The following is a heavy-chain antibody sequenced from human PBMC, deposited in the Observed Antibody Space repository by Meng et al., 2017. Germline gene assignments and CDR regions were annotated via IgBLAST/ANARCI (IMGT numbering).Heavy chain of an antibody. CDR2: IYYSGST. CDR1: GGSISSYY. V-gene: IGHV4-59*01. Sequence: SETLSPTCTVSGGSISSYYWSWIRQPPGKGLEWIGYIYYSGSTNYNPSLKSRVTISVDTSKNQFSLKLSSVTAADTAVYYCARSDPGKCFDYWGQGTLVTVSS. CDR3: ARSDPGKCFDY. J-gene: IGHJ4*02.